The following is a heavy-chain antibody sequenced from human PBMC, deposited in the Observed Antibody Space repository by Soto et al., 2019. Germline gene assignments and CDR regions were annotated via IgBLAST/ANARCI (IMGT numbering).Heavy chain of an antibody. CDR3: ARGNWTGDY. D-gene: IGHD1-20*01. V-gene: IGHV4-61*01. CDR2: IYHSGST. CDR1: GGSVSSDSYY. Sequence: QVQLQESGPGLVKPSETLSLTCTVCGGSVSSDSYYWSWIRQSPGKGLEWIGYIYHSGSTNYNISLKSRVTMSVDTSKIQVSLKLSSVTAADTAVYYCARGNWTGDYWGEGTLVTVSS. J-gene: IGHJ4*02.